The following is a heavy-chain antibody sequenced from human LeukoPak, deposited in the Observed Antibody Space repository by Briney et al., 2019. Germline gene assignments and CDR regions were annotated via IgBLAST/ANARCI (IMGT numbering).Heavy chain of an antibody. D-gene: IGHD7-27*01. Sequence: ASVKVSCKASGGTFTSYDFNWVRQATGQRPEWMGWMSPNSGDTGYAQKFQDRVTMTRNTSISTAYMELSSLRSDDTAVYYCARGPPNWGYDYWGPGTLVTVSS. CDR2: MSPNSGDT. CDR1: GGTFTSYD. V-gene: IGHV1-8*01. J-gene: IGHJ4*02. CDR3: ARGPPNWGYDY.